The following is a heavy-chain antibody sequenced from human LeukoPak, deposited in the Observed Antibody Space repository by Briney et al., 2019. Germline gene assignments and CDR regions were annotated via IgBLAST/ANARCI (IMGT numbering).Heavy chain of an antibody. J-gene: IGHJ4*02. D-gene: IGHD3-22*01. CDR3: AKGVRHYYDSSGPFDY. CDR1: GFTFSGYA. Sequence: GGSLRLSCAASGFTFSGYAMSWVRQAPGKGLEWVSAISGSGGSTYYADSVKGRFTISRDNSKNTLYLQMNSLRAEDTAVYYCAKGVRHYYDSSGPFDYWGQGTLVTVSS. V-gene: IGHV3-23*01. CDR2: ISGSGGST.